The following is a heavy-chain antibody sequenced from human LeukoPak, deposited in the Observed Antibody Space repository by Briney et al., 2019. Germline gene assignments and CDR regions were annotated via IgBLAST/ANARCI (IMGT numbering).Heavy chain of an antibody. CDR1: GGSISSGGYY. CDR2: IYYSGST. V-gene: IGHV4-31*03. Sequence: SETLSLTCTVSGGSISSGGYYWSWIRQHPGKGLEWIGYIYYSGSTYYNPSLKSRVTISVDTSKNQFSLKLSSVTAADTAVYYCVTYYYGSSAPKRNYWGQGILVTVSS. CDR3: VTYYYGSSAPKRNY. J-gene: IGHJ4*02. D-gene: IGHD3-22*01.